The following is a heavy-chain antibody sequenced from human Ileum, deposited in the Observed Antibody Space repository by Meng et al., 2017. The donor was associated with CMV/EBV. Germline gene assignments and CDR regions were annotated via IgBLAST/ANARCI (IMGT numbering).Heavy chain of an antibody. J-gene: IGHJ5*01. V-gene: IGHV1-18*01. CDR2: ITPHNGKT. CDR3: TRKKAWQGGNNWFDS. CDR1: GYSFSMHD. Sequence: QVHLVQSGAELRKPGASVKISCKTSGYSFSMHDINWLRQAPGQGLEWLGGITPHNGKTEYAQRLQARVTMTTDISTTTAYMELRSLTSDDTAVYYCTRKKAWQGGNNWFDSWGQGTLVTVSS. D-gene: IGHD3-16*01.